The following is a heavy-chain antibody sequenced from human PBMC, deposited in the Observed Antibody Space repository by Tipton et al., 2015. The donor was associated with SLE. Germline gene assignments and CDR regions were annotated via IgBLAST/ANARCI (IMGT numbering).Heavy chain of an antibody. CDR2: IRAYIGNT. Sequence: QSGPEVKKPGASVKVSCKASGYSYTRYGVTWVRQAPGQGREWMGWIRAYIGNTNYAKNLQGRVTLTKDTSTRTAYMELSSLRADDTALYYCASDDLNLNGGWLSGPDYWGQGTLVTVAS. J-gene: IGHJ4*02. CDR1: GYSYTRYG. V-gene: IGHV1-18*01. D-gene: IGHD2-8*01. CDR3: ASDDLNLNGGWLSGPDY.